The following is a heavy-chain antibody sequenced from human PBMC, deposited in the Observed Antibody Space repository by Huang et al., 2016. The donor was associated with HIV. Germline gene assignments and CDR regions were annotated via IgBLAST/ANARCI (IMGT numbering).Heavy chain of an antibody. Sequence: VQLVQSGAEVKKPGASVKVSCKASGYTFSSFGISWVRQAPGQGLDWVRWSSVYNGNTKFAQKFQGRLTMTTDTSTSTAYVELRSLRSDDTAVYYCARGGGIQLWLLGYYYMDVWGNGTTVTVSS. CDR1: GYTFSSFG. D-gene: IGHD5-18*01. J-gene: IGHJ6*03. V-gene: IGHV1-18*01. CDR3: ARGGGIQLWLLGYYYMDV. CDR2: SSVYNGNT.